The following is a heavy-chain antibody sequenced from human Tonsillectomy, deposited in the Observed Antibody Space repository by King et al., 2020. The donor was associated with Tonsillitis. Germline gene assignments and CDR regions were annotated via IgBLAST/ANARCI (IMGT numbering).Heavy chain of an antibody. J-gene: IGHJ2*01. V-gene: IGHV4-39*07. D-gene: IGHD6-6*01. CDR2: IYYSGNT. Sequence: QLQESGPGLVKPSETLSLTYTVSSGSISSSSYYWGWIRQPPGKGLEWIGSIYYSGNTYYNPSLKSRVTISVDTSKNQFSLKLSSVTAADTAMYYCARRPRRGDWYFDLWGRGTLVTVSS. CDR1: SGSISSSSYY. CDR3: ARRPRRGDWYFDL.